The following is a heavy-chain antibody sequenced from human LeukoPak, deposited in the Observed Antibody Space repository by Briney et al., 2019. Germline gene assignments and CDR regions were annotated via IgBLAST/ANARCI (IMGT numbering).Heavy chain of an antibody. D-gene: IGHD2-2*01. CDR1: GFTFNNYA. CDR2: IDGGGDAT. CDR3: ARWYCSSTNCYYDY. J-gene: IGHJ4*02. V-gene: IGHV3-23*01. Sequence: GGSLRLSCAASGFTFNNYAMGWVRQPPGKGLEWLSAIDGGGDATKYADSVKGRFTISRDNSKNTLSLQMNSLRAEDTAVYYCARWYCSSTNCYYDYWGQGTLVTVSS.